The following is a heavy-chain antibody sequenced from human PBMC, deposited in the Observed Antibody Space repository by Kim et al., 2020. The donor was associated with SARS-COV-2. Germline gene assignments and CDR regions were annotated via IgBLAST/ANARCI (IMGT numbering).Heavy chain of an antibody. CDR2: INEGGTVQ. J-gene: IGHJ4*02. CDR1: GVPFSDHW. CDR3: VVRAGRGYTFGAFDF. V-gene: IGHV3-7*03. D-gene: IGHD5-12*01. Sequence: GGSLRLSCAVSGVPFSDHWMNWVRQTPGQGPEWVANINEGGTVQYYLDSVKGRFTISRDNVRNSVSLQMNSLRGEDSALYYCVVRAGRGYTFGAFDFWGQGTPVTVSS.